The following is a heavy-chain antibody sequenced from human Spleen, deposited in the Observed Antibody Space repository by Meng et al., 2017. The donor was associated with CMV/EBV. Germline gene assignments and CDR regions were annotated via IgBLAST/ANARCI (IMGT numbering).Heavy chain of an antibody. CDR2: LHHSGTT. Sequence: TCAVCGGSFSIDYWWSWVRQTPGEELQWLGELHHSGTTTYNPSLNSRVTFSLDKSKKEFSLKWTSVTVADTAVYYCARNGHYSLDSWSQGTLVTVSS. CDR1: GGSFSIDYW. J-gene: IGHJ4*02. CDR3: ARNGHYSLDS. D-gene: IGHD3-22*01. V-gene: IGHV4-4*02.